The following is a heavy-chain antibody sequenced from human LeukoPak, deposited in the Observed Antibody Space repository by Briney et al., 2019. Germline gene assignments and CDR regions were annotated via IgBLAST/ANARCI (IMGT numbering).Heavy chain of an antibody. D-gene: IGHD3-9*01. CDR2: ISSSGSTI. CDR3: AREGSSLTGVHY. V-gene: IGHV3-48*03. Sequence: SGGSLRLSCAASGFTFSSYEMNWVRQAPGKGLEWVSYISSSGSTIYYADSVKGRFTISRDNAKNSLYLQMNSLRAEDTAVYYCAREGSSLTGVHYWGQGTLVTVSS. J-gene: IGHJ4*02. CDR1: GFTFSSYE.